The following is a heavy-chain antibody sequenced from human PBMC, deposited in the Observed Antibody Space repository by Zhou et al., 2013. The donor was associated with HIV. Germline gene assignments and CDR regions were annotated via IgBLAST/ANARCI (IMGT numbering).Heavy chain of an antibody. D-gene: IGHD3-9*01. Sequence: QVQLVQSGPEVKKPGASVKVSCKASSFMLSSDDISWVRQAPGQGLEWMGWINTYNGDTNYAQNVQGRVTMTSDTSTRTAYMELRSLRSDDTAVYFCVRSGRGDILNGRGELLTGHYIPLFDYWGQGTLVTVSS. CDR3: VRSGRGDILNGRGELLTGHYIPLFDY. J-gene: IGHJ4*02. CDR2: INTYNGDT. V-gene: IGHV1-18*01. CDR1: SFMLSSDD.